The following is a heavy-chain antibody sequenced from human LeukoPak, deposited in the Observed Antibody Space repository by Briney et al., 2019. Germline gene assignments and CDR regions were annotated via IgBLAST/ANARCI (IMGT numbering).Heavy chain of an antibody. Sequence: GGSLRLSCAASGFTFRSYAMSWVRQAPGKGLEWVANIKQDGSEKYYVDSVKGRFTISRDNAKNSLYLQMNSLRAEDTAVYYCARETTVTTRFDYWGQGTLVTVSS. CDR1: GFTFRSYA. CDR2: IKQDGSEK. CDR3: ARETTVTTRFDY. D-gene: IGHD4-17*01. J-gene: IGHJ4*02. V-gene: IGHV3-7*01.